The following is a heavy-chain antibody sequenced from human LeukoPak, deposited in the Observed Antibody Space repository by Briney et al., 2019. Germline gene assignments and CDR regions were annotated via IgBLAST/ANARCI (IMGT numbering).Heavy chain of an antibody. CDR2: INHSGST. V-gene: IGHV4-34*01. Sequence: SETLSLTCAVYGGSFSGYYWSWIRQPPGKGLEWIGEINHSGSTNYNPSLKSRVTISVDTSKNQFSLKLSSVTAADTAVYYCARVTETKYYFDYWGQGTLVTVSS. D-gene: IGHD2-21*02. CDR3: ARVTETKYYFDY. J-gene: IGHJ4*02. CDR1: GGSFSGYY.